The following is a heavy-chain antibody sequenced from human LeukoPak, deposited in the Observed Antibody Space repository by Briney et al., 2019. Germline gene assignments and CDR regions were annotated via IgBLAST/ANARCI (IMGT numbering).Heavy chain of an antibody. V-gene: IGHV3-30*02. D-gene: IGHD1-26*01. Sequence: GGSLSLACAASGFTFSSYGMHWVRQAPGKGLVWVAFIRYEGSNKYYADSVKGRFTISRDDSKNTLYLQMNSLRAEDTAVYYCAKGDQWELPFDYWGQGTLVTVSS. CDR1: GFTFSSYG. CDR3: AKGDQWELPFDY. J-gene: IGHJ4*02. CDR2: IRYEGSNK.